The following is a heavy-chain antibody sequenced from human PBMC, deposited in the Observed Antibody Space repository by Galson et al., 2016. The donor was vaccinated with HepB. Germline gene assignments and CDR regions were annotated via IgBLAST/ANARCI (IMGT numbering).Heavy chain of an antibody. J-gene: IGHJ4*02. CDR1: GYTFTKYY. CDR2: INPSGGST. V-gene: IGHV1-46*01. Sequence: VKVSCKASGYTFTKYYVKWVRQAPGQGLEWVGIINPSGGSTSYAQKFQGRVTMTRDTSTSTVYMELSSLRSEDTAVYYCARDSQDEKNSGYELDYWGQGTLVTVSS. D-gene: IGHD5-12*01. CDR3: ARDSQDEKNSGYELDY.